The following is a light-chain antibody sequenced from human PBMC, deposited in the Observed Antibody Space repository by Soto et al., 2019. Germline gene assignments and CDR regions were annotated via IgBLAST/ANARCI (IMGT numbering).Light chain of an antibody. CDR2: GAS. CDR1: QSVSSN. V-gene: IGKV3D-11*02. Sequence: EIVLTQSPATLSLSPGERATLSCRASQSVSSNLAWYQQKPGQAPRLLIYGASTRATGIPARFSGGGAGTEFTLTISSLQPEDFATYYCQQTSAFPRTFGQGTKVDIK. J-gene: IGKJ1*01. CDR3: QQTSAFPRT.